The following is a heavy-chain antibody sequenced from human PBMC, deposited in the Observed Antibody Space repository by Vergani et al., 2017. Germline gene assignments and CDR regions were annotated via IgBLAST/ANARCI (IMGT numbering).Heavy chain of an antibody. CDR2: ISYDGSNK. J-gene: IGHJ4*02. CDR1: GFTFSSYG. V-gene: IGHV3-30*18. D-gene: IGHD3-16*01. Sequence: QVQLVESGGGVVQPGRSLRLSCAASGFTFSSYGMHWVRQAPGKGLERVAVISYDGSNKYYADSVKGRFTISRDNSKNALYLQMNSLRAEDTAVYYCAKGGMDLGTFPPFWGQGTLVTVSS. CDR3: AKGGMDLGTFPPF.